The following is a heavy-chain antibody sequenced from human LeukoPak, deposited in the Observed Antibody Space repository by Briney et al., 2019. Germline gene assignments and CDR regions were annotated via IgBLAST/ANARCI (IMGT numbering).Heavy chain of an antibody. J-gene: IGHJ4*02. D-gene: IGHD3-10*02. CDR1: GFTFSSYA. CDR3: ASVFGELLSPFDY. V-gene: IGHV3-30-3*01. Sequence: GGSLRLSCAASGFTFSSYAMHGVRQAPGKGLEWVAVISYDGSNKYYADSVKGRFTISRDNSKNTLYLQMNSLRAEDTAVYYCASVFGELLSPFDYWGQGTLVTVSS. CDR2: ISYDGSNK.